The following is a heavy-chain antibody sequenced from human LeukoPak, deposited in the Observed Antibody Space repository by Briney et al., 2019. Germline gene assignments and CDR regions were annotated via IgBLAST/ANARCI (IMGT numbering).Heavy chain of an antibody. D-gene: IGHD2-2*01. CDR2: IIPIFGTA. Sequence: ASVKVSCKASGGTFSSYAISWVRQAPGQGLEWMGGIIPIFGTANYAQKFQGRVTITTDESTSTAYMELSSLGSEDTAVYYCARSAKGYCSSTSCYQMDVWGKGTTVTVSS. J-gene: IGHJ6*04. CDR3: ARSAKGYCSSTSCYQMDV. V-gene: IGHV1-69*05. CDR1: GGTFSSYA.